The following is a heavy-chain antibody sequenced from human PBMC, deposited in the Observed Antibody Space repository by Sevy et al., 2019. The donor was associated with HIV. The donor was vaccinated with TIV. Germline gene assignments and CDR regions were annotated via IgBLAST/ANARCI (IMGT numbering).Heavy chain of an antibody. CDR3: GRLRLIDDYGSGSAYWYFDL. CDR1: GGSISSSNYY. Sequence: SETLSLTCTVSGGSISSSNYYWGWLRQSPGKGLEWIGSIYYSGSTYYNPSLRGRVTISVDTSKNQFSLKLSSVTAADTAVYYCGRLRLIDDYGSGSAYWYFDLWGRGTLVTVSS. J-gene: IGHJ2*01. V-gene: IGHV4-39*01. D-gene: IGHD3-10*01. CDR2: IYYSGST.